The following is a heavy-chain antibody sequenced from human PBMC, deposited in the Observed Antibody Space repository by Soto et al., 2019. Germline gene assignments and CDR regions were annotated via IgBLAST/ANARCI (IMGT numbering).Heavy chain of an antibody. Sequence: QVQLVQSGAEVKKPGSSVKVSCKASGGTFSSFAISWVRQAPGQGLEWMGGIIPIFGTANYAQKFQGRVTITADESTSTAYMELSSLRSEDTAVYYCASSPVGVSPEIGASDIWGQGTMVTVSS. CDR3: ASSPVGVSPEIGASDI. D-gene: IGHD3-16*01. CDR2: IIPIFGTA. CDR1: GGTFSSFA. J-gene: IGHJ3*02. V-gene: IGHV1-69*01.